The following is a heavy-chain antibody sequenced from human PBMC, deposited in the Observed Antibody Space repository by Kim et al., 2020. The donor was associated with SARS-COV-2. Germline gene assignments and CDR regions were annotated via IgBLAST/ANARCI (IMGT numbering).Heavy chain of an antibody. CDR1: GFTFDDYA. CDR3: TKDTDTAMVNYFDY. Sequence: GGSLRLSCAASGFTFDDYAMHWVRQAPGEGLEWVSGFSWNSGSIGYADSVKGRFSIPRDNAKNYLYLQMNSLRAEDTALYYCTKDTDTAMVNYFDYWGQGRLVTV. D-gene: IGHD5-18*01. V-gene: IGHV3-9*01. J-gene: IGHJ4*02. CDR2: FSWNSGSI.